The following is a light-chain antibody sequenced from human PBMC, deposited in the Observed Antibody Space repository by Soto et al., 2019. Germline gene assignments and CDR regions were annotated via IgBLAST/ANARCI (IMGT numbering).Light chain of an antibody. CDR2: SNY. V-gene: IGLV1-44*01. Sequence: QSVLTQPPSASGTPGQRVTISCSGSSSNIGSNTVNWYQQLPGTAPKLLIYSNYQRPSGVPDRFSGSKSGTSASLAISGLQSEDEADYYCAAWDDRLNGRVFGGGTKLTVL. CDR1: SSNIGSNT. J-gene: IGLJ2*01. CDR3: AAWDDRLNGRV.